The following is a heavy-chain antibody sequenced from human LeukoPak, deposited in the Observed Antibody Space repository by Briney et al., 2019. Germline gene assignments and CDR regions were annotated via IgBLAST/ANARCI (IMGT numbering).Heavy chain of an antibody. Sequence: PSETLSLTCAFYCRSFSDYYWSWIRQPPGRGLEWIGEINQRGSTNYNPSLKSRVTISVDTSKNQFSLKLSSVTAADTGVYYCATKYSVTVAANPPYFDYWGQGTLVTVSS. CDR3: ATKYSVTVAANPPYFDY. D-gene: IGHD6-19*01. CDR1: CRSFSDYY. V-gene: IGHV4-34*01. J-gene: IGHJ4*02. CDR2: INQRGST.